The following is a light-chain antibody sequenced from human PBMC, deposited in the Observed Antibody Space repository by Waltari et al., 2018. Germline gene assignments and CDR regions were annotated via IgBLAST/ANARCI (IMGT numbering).Light chain of an antibody. J-gene: IGKJ1*01. CDR2: GAS. V-gene: IGKV3-20*01. Sequence: EIVLTQSPGTLSLSPGERATLSCRASQSVSSSYLAWYQQKPGQAPRLLIYGASSRATCIPDRFSGSGSGTDFTLTITRLEPEDFAVYYCQQYAISRTWTFGQGTKVEIK. CDR3: QQYAISRTWT. CDR1: QSVSSSY.